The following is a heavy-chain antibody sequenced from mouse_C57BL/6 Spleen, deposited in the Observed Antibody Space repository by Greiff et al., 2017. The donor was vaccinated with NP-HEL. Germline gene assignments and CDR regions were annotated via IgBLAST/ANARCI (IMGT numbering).Heavy chain of an antibody. D-gene: IGHD2-4*01. J-gene: IGHJ2*01. CDR3: AYDYDGPHFDY. CDR1: GYTFTSYW. V-gene: IGHV1-7*01. Sequence: QVQLQQSGADLAKPGASVKLSCKASGYTFTSYWMHWVKQRPGQGLEWIGYINPSSGYTKYNQKFKDKATLTADKSSNTAYMQLSSLTYEDSAVYYCAYDYDGPHFDYWGQGTTLTVSS. CDR2: INPSSGYT.